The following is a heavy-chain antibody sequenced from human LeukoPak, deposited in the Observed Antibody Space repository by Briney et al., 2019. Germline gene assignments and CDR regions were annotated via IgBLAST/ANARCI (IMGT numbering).Heavy chain of an antibody. CDR2: IYYSGST. CDR3: AGTGYSSTFDY. V-gene: IGHV4-30-4*08. Sequence: SQTLSLTCTVSGGSISGGDYYWSWIRQHPGKGLEWIGYIYYSGSTNYNPSLKSRVTISVDTSKNQFSLKLSSVTAADTAVYYCAGTGYSSTFDYWGQGTLVTVSS. CDR1: GGSISGGDYY. J-gene: IGHJ4*02. D-gene: IGHD6-13*01.